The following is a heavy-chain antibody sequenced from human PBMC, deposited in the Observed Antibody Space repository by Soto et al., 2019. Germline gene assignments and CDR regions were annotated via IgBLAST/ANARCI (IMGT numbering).Heavy chain of an antibody. V-gene: IGHV3-53*01. Sequence: INICVRWIRQAPGKGLEWVSVLSRGGSTNYADSVKGRFTISRDNSKNTLYLQMNRLRVVVMAVCFCATGDGHIFGFWAQRTLGTVYS. D-gene: IGHD1-26*01. CDR1: INIC. CDR2: LSRGGST. CDR3: ATGDGHIFGF. J-gene: IGHJ4*02.